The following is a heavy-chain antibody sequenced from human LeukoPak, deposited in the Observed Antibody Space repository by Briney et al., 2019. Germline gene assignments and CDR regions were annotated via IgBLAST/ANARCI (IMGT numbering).Heavy chain of an antibody. V-gene: IGHV1-18*01. J-gene: IGHJ4*02. CDR2: ISAHSGHT. Sequence: ASVKVSCKASGYTFTNYGISWVRQAPGQGLEWMGWISAHSGHTKYVQRLQGRVTMTTDTSTSTAYMELRSLRSDDTAVYYCARVDRGFDYWGQGTLVTVSS. CDR3: ARVDRGFDY. CDR1: GYTFTNYG.